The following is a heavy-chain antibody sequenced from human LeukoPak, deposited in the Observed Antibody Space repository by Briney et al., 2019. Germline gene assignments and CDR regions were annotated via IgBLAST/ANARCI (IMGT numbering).Heavy chain of an antibody. J-gene: IGHJ4*02. D-gene: IGHD3-22*01. CDR1: GFTFSSYS. CDR2: IRSSSSTI. Sequence: GGSLRLSCAVSGFTFSSYSMDWVRQAPGKWLEWVSYIRSSSSTISYADSVKGRFTISRDNAKNALYLQMNSLRAEDTAGYYCARMYDYDSSGYFPKYYFDYWGQGTLVTVSS. V-gene: IGHV3-48*04. CDR3: ARMYDYDSSGYFPKYYFDY.